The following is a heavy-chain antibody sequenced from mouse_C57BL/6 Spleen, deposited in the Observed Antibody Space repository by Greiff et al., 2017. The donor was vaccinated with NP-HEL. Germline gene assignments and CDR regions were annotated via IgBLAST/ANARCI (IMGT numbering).Heavy chain of an antibody. V-gene: IGHV1-74*01. CDR3: AIYGNYAMDY. CDR1: GYTFTSYW. J-gene: IGHJ4*01. CDR2: IHPSDSDT. D-gene: IGHD2-1*01. Sequence: QVHVKQPGAELVKPGASVKVSCKASGYTFTSYWMHWVKQRPGQGLEWIGRIHPSDSDTNYNQTFKGKATLTVDKSSSTAYMQLSSLTSEDSAVYYCAIYGNYAMDYWGQGTSVTVSS.